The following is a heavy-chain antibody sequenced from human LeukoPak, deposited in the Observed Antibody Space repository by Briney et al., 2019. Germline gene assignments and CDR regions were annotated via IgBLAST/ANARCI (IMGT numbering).Heavy chain of an antibody. V-gene: IGHV3-11*01. Sequence: GGSLRLSCAASGFTFSDYYMSWIRQAPGKGLEWVSYISSSGSTIYYADSVKGRFTISRDNAKNSLYLQMNSLRAEDTAVYYCARDLKCSSTSCDAFDIWGQGTMVTVSS. J-gene: IGHJ3*02. CDR2: ISSSGSTI. CDR1: GFTFSDYY. CDR3: ARDLKCSSTSCDAFDI. D-gene: IGHD2-2*01.